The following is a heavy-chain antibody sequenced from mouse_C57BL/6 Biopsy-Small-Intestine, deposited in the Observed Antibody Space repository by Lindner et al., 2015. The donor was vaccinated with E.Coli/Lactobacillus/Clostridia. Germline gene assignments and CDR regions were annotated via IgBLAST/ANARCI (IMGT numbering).Heavy chain of an antibody. Sequence: VQLQESGPELVKPGASVKISCKASGYTFTDYYMNWVKQSHGKSLEWIGDINPNNGGTSYNQKFKGKATLTVDKSSSTAYMELRSLTSEDSAVYYCARLNYGSSYFDYWGQGTTLTVSS. CDR3: ARLNYGSSYFDY. V-gene: IGHV1-26*01. D-gene: IGHD1-1*01. J-gene: IGHJ2*01. CDR1: GYTFTDYY. CDR2: INPNNGGT.